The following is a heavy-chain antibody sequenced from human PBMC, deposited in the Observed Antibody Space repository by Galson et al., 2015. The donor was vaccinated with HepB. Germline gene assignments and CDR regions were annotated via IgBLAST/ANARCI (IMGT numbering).Heavy chain of an antibody. J-gene: IGHJ6*02. CDR3: ARDQRGAAARWNYYGMDV. Sequence: SLRLSCAASGFTVSSNSMSWVRQGPGKGPEWVSVIYSGGSTYYADSVKGRFTISRDNSKNTLYLQMNSLRAEDTAVYYCARDQRGAAARWNYYGMDVWGQGTTVTVSS. V-gene: IGHV3-53*01. CDR2: IYSGGST. CDR1: GFTVSSNS. D-gene: IGHD6-13*01.